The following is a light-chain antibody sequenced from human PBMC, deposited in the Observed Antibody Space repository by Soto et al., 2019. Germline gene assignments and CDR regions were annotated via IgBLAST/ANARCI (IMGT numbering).Light chain of an antibody. CDR2: KDN. V-gene: IGLV6-57*01. Sequence: NFMLTQPHSVSGSPGKTVTMSCTRSSGSIANNFVQWYQQRPGSSPTTVIYKDNQRPSGVPDRFSCSTDSSSNSASLSISGLKTEDEADYYCQSYDNNNHWVFGGGTKLTVL. J-gene: IGLJ3*02. CDR1: SGSIANNF. CDR3: QSYDNNNHWV.